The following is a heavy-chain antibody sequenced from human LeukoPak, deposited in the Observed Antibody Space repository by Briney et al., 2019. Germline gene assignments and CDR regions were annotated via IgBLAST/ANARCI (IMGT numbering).Heavy chain of an antibody. CDR2: IYYSGST. CDR1: GGSISSYY. CDR3: ARKGSSWYNWFDP. Sequence: TSETLSLTCTVSGGSISSYYWSWIRQPPGKGLEWIGYIYYSGSTNYNPSLKSRVTISVDTSKNKFSLKLSSVTAADTAVYYCARKGSSWYNWFDPWGQGTLVTVSS. J-gene: IGHJ5*02. V-gene: IGHV4-59*01. D-gene: IGHD6-13*01.